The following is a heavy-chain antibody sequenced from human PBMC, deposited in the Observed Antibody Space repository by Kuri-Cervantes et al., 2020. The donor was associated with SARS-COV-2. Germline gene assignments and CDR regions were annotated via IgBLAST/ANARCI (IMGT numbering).Heavy chain of an antibody. Sequence: SETLSLXCTVSGGSXSSYYWSWIRQPAGKGLEWXGRIYTSGSTNYNPSLKSRVTISVDTSKXQFSLKLSXVTAADTAVXXCARQPPGXXIVVVTHWGQGALVTVSS. D-gene: IGHD3-22*01. CDR3: ARQPPGXXIVVVTH. J-gene: IGHJ4*02. CDR1: GGSXSSYY. CDR2: IYTSGST. V-gene: IGHV4-4*07.